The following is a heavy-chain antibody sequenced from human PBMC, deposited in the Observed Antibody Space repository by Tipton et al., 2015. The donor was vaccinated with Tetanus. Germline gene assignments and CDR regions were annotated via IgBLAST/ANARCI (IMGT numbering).Heavy chain of an antibody. CDR3: ARDSSMAVADPILWY. J-gene: IGHJ4*02. Sequence: GSLRLSCAASGLAFSSYWMHWVRQAPGKELVWVSRINSDGSSTSYADSVKGRFTISRDNAKNTLYLQMNSLRAEDTAVYYCARDSSMAVADPILWYWGQGTLVTVSS. D-gene: IGHD6-19*01. CDR1: GLAFSSYW. V-gene: IGHV3-74*01. CDR2: INSDGSST.